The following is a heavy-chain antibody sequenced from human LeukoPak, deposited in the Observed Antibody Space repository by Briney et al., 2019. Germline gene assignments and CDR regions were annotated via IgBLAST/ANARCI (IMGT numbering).Heavy chain of an antibody. V-gene: IGHV3-33*01. CDR1: GFTFSSYG. CDR2: IWFDGVNK. J-gene: IGHJ6*03. D-gene: IGHD2-21*01. CDR3: AREGRGSILFIPHYYYYYMDV. Sequence: PGGSLRPSCAASGFTFSSYGMHWVRQAPGKGLEWVAVIWFDGVNKYYTNSEKGRFTISRDKSKNTLYLQMNSLRAEDTAVYYCAREGRGSILFIPHYYYYYMDVWGKGTTVTASS.